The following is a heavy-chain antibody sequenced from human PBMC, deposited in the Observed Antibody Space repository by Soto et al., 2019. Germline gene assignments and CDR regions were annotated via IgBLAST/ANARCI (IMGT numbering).Heavy chain of an antibody. Sequence: EVQLLESGGGLVQPRGSLRLSCAASGLTFSSYAMSWVRQAPGKGLEWVSAISGSGGSTYYADSVKGRFTISRDNSKNTLYLQMNSLRAEDTAVYYCAKAVYSSSWYWFDYWGQGTLVTVSS. J-gene: IGHJ4*02. V-gene: IGHV3-23*01. CDR2: ISGSGGST. D-gene: IGHD6-13*01. CDR1: GLTFSSYA. CDR3: AKAVYSSSWYWFDY.